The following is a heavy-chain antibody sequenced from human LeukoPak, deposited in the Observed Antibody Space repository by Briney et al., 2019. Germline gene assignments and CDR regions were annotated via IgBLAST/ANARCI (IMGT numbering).Heavy chain of an antibody. D-gene: IGHD2-2*01. CDR3: ANGYCSSTSCYGDYYYYYGMDV. V-gene: IGHV1-2*02. CDR2: INPNSGGT. CDR1: GYTFTGYY. J-gene: IGHJ6*02. Sequence: ASVKVSCKASGYTFTGYYMHWVRQAPGQGLEWMGWINPNSGGTNYAQKFQGRVTMTRDTSISTAYMELSRLRSDDTAVYYCANGYCSSTSCYGDYYYYYGMDVWGQGTTVTVSS.